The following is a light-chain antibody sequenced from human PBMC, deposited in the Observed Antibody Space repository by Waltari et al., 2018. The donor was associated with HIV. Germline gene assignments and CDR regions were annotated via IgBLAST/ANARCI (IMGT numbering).Light chain of an antibody. CDR2: DDT. Sequence: SYVLTQPASVSVAPGQTANVTCGGDNVESKSVHWYQQRAGKAPILVLYDDTDRPSGIPERVSGSNFGNTATLTISRVEAGDEGDYYCHVWESSSDEYVFGTGTKVTV. V-gene: IGLV3-21*02. CDR3: HVWESSSDEYV. CDR1: NVESKS. J-gene: IGLJ1*01.